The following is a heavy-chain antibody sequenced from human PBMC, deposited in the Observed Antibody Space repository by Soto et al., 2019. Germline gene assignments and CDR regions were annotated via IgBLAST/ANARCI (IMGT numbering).Heavy chain of an antibody. V-gene: IGHV1-18*01. CDR2: VSGDNGNT. D-gene: IGHD2-21*01. CDR1: GYTFSSHG. CDR3: AKDLGYCGSGTCQPEWFDP. Sequence: QVQLVQSGAEVKKPGTSVKVSCTASGYTFSSHGISWVRQAPGQGLQWIGWVSGDNGNTNYAQSLQGRVTMTTDTSTNTGHMELRSLRSDDTAVYYCAKDLGYCGSGTCQPEWFDPWGQGTLVIVSS. J-gene: IGHJ5*02.